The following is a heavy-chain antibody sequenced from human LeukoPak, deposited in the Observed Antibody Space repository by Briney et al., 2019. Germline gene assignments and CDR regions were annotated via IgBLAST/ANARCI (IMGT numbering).Heavy chain of an antibody. CDR3: ARVTYGSGSYRFDP. J-gene: IGHJ5*02. CDR1: GGSISSGDYY. Sequence: SQTLSLTCTVSGGSISSGDYYWSWIRQPPGKGLEWIGYIYYSGSTNYNPSLKSRVTISVDTSKNQFSLKLSSVTAADTAVYYCARVTYGSGSYRFDPWGQGTLVTVSS. V-gene: IGHV4-61*08. D-gene: IGHD3-10*01. CDR2: IYYSGST.